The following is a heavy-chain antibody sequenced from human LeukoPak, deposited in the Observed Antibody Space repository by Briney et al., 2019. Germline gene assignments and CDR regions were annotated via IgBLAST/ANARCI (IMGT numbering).Heavy chain of an antibody. CDR3: ARGSRSYLSGGGY. V-gene: IGHV3-23*01. D-gene: IGHD3-10*01. Sequence: GESLRLSCAASGFTFSSYAMSWVRQAPVKELEWVSAISGSGGSTYYADSVKGRFTISRDNSKNTLYLQMNSLRAEDTAVHYCARGSRSYLSGGGYWGQGTLVTVSS. CDR1: GFTFSSYA. CDR2: ISGSGGST. J-gene: IGHJ4*02.